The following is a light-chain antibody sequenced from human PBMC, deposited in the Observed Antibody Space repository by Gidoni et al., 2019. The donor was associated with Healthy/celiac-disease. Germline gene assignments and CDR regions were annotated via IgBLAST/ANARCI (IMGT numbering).Light chain of an antibody. V-gene: IGLV1-36*01. CDR1: SSNIGNNA. CDR3: AAWDDSLNGPV. CDR2: YDD. J-gene: IGLJ3*02. Sequence: QSVLTQPPSVSDAPRQRVTISCSGSSSNIGNNAVTWYQQLPGKAPNLRIYYDDLLPSGVSDRFSGSKSGTSASLAISGLQSEDEADYYCAAWDDSLNGPVFGGGTKLTVL.